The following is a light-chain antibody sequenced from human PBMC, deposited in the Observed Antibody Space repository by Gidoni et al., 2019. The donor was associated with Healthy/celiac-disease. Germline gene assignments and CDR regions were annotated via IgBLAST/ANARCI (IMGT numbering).Light chain of an antibody. V-gene: IGLV2-8*01. CDR2: EVS. J-gene: IGLJ2*01. Sequence: QSALTQPPPASGSPGQSVTIPCTGTSSDVGGYNYVSWYQQHPGKAPKLMIYEVSKRPSGVPDRFSGSKPGNTASLTVSGLQAEDEADYYCSSYAGSNNLVVFGGGTKLTVL. CDR3: SSYAGSNNLVV. CDR1: SSDVGGYNY.